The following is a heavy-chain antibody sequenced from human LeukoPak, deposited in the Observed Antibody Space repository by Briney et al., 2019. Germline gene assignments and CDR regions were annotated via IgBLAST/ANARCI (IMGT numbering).Heavy chain of an antibody. CDR3: ARLVIRGYSINGLCMDV. D-gene: IGHD5-18*01. Sequence: PSETLSLTCAVYGGSFSGYYWGWIRQPPGKGLEWIGSIYYSGSTYYNPSLKSRVTISVDTSKNQFSLKLSSVTAADTAVYYCARLVIRGYSINGLCMDVWGQGTTVTVSS. V-gene: IGHV4-39*01. CDR1: GGSFSGYY. J-gene: IGHJ6*02. CDR2: IYYSGST.